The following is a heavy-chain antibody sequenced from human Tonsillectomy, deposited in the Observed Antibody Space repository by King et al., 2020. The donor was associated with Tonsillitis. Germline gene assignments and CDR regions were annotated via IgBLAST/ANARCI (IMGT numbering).Heavy chain of an antibody. J-gene: IGHJ6*02. V-gene: IGHV1-69*04. Sequence: QLVQSGAEVKKPGSSVKVSCKASGGTFSSYGISWVRQAPGQGLEWLGRIIPIFGIANYAQKFQGRVTITADKSTSTAYIELRSLRSEDTAVYYCARFSGGYPYRNYYYYYAMDVWGQGTTVTVSS. CDR2: IIPIFGIA. CDR3: ARFSGGYPYRNYYYYYAMDV. D-gene: IGHD5-18*01. CDR1: GGTFSSYG.